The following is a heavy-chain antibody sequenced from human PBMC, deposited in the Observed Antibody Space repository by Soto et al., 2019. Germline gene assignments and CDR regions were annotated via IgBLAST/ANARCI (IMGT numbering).Heavy chain of an antibody. Sequence: TGGSLRLSCAASGFTVSSNYMSWVRQAPGKGLEWVSVIYSGGNTYYADSVKGRFTISRDNSKNTLYLQMNSLRAEDTAVYYCARDQYWISNYYMDVWGKGTTVTVSS. D-gene: IGHD1-1*01. CDR2: IYSGGNT. CDR1: GFTVSSNY. J-gene: IGHJ6*03. V-gene: IGHV3-66*01. CDR3: ARDQYWISNYYMDV.